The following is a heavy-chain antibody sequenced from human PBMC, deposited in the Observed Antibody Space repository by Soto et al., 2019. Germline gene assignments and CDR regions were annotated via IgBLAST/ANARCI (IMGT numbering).Heavy chain of an antibody. V-gene: IGHV4-30-4*08. CDR2: ISYSVST. Sequence: TLSPTCTVSGGSISSGDYYWSWIRQPPGKGQEWIGYISYSVSTYHNPSLKSRVTISVDKAKNQLSLKLSSVTAADTAVYFCARAQLAGNYFDSWGQGTLVTVS. CDR1: GGSISSGDYY. J-gene: IGHJ4*02. CDR3: ARAQLAGNYFDS. D-gene: IGHD3-3*02.